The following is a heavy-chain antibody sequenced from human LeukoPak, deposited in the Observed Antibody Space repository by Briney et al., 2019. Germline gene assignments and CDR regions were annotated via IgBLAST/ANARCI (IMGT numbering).Heavy chain of an antibody. D-gene: IGHD5-18*01. CDR2: ISSSSSYI. V-gene: IGHV3-21*01. CDR3: ARDSRVQLWLRTQSRFDY. Sequence: GGSLRLSCAASGFTFSSYSMNWVRQAPGKGLEWVSSISSSSSYIYYADSVKGRFTISRDNAKNSLYLQMNSLRAEDTAMYYCARDSRVQLWLRTQSRFDYWGQGTLVTVSS. J-gene: IGHJ4*02. CDR1: GFTFSSYS.